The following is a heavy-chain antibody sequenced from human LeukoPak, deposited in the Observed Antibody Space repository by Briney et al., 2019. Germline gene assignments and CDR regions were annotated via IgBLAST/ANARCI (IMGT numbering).Heavy chain of an antibody. J-gene: IGHJ4*02. CDR1: ASSISSTSY. D-gene: IGHD3-22*01. CDR2: IYHSGGT. CDR3: ARNDSSGYFDY. Sequence: PSETLSLTCAVSASSISSTSYWGWIRPPPGKGLEWIGSIYHSGGTVYNPSLKSRVTISVDTSKKQFSLKLTSVTAADTAVYYCARNDSSGYFDYWGQGTLVTVSS. V-gene: IGHV4-38-2*01.